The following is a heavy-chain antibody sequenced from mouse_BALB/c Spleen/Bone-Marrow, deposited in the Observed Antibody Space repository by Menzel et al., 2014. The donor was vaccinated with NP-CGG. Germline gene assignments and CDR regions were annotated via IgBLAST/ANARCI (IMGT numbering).Heavy chain of an antibody. CDR1: GFSFXNYG. D-gene: IGHD2-4*01. CDR3: ARHAYYDQTEVSFVY. J-gene: IGHJ3*01. Sequence: EVKLQESGGGLVKSGGSLKLSRAASGFSFXNYGMSWVRQTPEKSLEWVATISGDGRYTFYSDSVRGRFTISRDNAKYNLYLQLSSLRSADTALYYCARHAYYDQTEVSFVYWGQGALVTVSA. CDR2: ISGDGRYT. V-gene: IGHV5-9-2*01.